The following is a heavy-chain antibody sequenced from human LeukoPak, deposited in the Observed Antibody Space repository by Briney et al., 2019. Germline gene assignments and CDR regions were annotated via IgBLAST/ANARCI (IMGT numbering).Heavy chain of an antibody. CDR2: IYYSGST. CDR3: ARGLGYYDSSGYRYVIPPFDY. D-gene: IGHD3-22*01. J-gene: IGHJ4*02. CDR1: GGSISSYY. V-gene: IGHV4-59*08. Sequence: SETLSLTCTVSGGSISSYYWSWIRQPPGKGLEWIGYIYYSGSTNYNPSLKSRVTISVDTSKNQFSLKLSSVTAADTAVYYCARGLGYYDSSGYRYVIPPFDYWGQGTLVTVSS.